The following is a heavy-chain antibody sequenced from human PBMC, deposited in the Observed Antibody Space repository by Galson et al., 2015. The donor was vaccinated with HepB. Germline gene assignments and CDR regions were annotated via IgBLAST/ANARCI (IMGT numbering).Heavy chain of an antibody. Sequence: SLRLSCAASGFTFSNFAIHWVRQAPGKGLEWVAGISYDGSNKYYADSVKGRFTISRDDSKATLYLQMNSLRAEDTAVYFCARTIVVVPRAFYYYGMDVWGQGTTVTVSS. J-gene: IGHJ6*02. CDR2: ISYDGSNK. D-gene: IGHD2-2*01. V-gene: IGHV3-30*04. CDR3: ARTIVVVPRAFYYYGMDV. CDR1: GFTFSNFA.